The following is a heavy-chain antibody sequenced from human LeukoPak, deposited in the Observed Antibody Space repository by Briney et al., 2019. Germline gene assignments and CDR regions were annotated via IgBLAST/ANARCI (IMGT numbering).Heavy chain of an antibody. CDR2: IKEDGSEE. Sequence: QPGGSLRLSCAASGFSFNTYWMSWVRQAPGKGLEWVANIKEDGSEEKYVDSIKGRFTISRDNAKNSLYLQMDSLRAEDTAMYYCVGGTGHSSGWSYYFNYWGQGTLVTVSS. CDR1: GFSFNTYW. V-gene: IGHV3-7*03. D-gene: IGHD6-19*01. CDR3: VGGTGHSSGWSYYFNY. J-gene: IGHJ4*02.